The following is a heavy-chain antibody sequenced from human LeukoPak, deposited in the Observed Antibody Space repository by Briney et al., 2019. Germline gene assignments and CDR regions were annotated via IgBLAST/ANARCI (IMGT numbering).Heavy chain of an antibody. J-gene: IGHJ6*04. Sequence: SVKVSCKASGGTFSSYAISWVRQAPGQGLEWMGRIIPILGIANYAQKFRGRVTITADKSTSTAYMELSNLRSEDTAVYYCAREYARGNYYYVGDVGGEGTAATVSS. V-gene: IGHV1-69*04. CDR1: GGTFSSYA. CDR3: AREYARGNYYYVGDV. CDR2: IIPILGIA.